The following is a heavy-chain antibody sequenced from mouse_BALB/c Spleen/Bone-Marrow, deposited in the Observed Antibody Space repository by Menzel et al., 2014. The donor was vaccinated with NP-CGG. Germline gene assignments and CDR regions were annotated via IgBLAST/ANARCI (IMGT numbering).Heavy chain of an antibody. CDR3: ARSRGNWDDFDY. J-gene: IGHJ2*01. V-gene: IGHV5-17*02. Sequence: EVQLQQSGGGLVQPGGSRKLSCAVSGFTFSSFSMHWVRQAPEKGLEWVAYISSGSTSIFYADTLKGRFTISRDNPKNTLFLQMTSLRSEDTAMYYCARSRGNWDDFDYWGQGTTLTVSS. CDR2: ISSGSTSI. D-gene: IGHD4-1*01. CDR1: GFTFSSFS.